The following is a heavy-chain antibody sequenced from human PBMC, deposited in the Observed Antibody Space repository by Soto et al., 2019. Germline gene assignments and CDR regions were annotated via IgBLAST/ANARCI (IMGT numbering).Heavy chain of an antibody. Sequence: QVQLQESGPGLVKPSETLSLTCTVSGGSISSYYWSWIRQPPGKGLEWIGYIYYSGSTNYNPSLKSRVTISVDTSKNQFSLKLSSVTAADTAVYYCARGVYSGYDTLYYFDYWGQGTLVTVSS. CDR1: GGSISSYY. D-gene: IGHD5-12*01. J-gene: IGHJ4*02. CDR3: ARGVYSGYDTLYYFDY. CDR2: IYYSGST. V-gene: IGHV4-59*01.